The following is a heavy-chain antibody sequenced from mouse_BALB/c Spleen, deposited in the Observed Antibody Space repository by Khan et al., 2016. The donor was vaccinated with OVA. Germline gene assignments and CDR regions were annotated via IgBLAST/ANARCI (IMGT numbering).Heavy chain of an antibody. D-gene: IGHD2-3*01. Sequence: EVELVESGGGLVQTGGSRKLSCAASGFTFSGFGMHWVRQAPEKGLEWVAYISSGSNTIYYADTGKGRFTISRDNPKNTLFLQMTSLRSEDTAMYYCARTGYYYFYYWGQGTTLTVAS. J-gene: IGHJ2*01. V-gene: IGHV5-17*02. CDR1: GFTFSGFG. CDR3: ARTGYYYFYY. CDR2: ISSGSNTI.